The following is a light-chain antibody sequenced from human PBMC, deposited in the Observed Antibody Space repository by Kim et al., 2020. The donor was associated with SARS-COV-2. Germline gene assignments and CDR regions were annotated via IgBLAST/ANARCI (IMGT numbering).Light chain of an antibody. J-gene: IGLJ2*01. V-gene: IGLV3-1*01. CDR3: QSYNRDNVL. CDR2: QDT. CDR1: ELGDKY. Sequence: SYELTQPPSVSVSPGQTASITCSGDELGDKYVFWYQQKPGQSPLLVIYQDTKRPSGIPERFSASNSGNTATLTISGTQATDEADYYCQSYNRDNVLFGGGTQLTVL.